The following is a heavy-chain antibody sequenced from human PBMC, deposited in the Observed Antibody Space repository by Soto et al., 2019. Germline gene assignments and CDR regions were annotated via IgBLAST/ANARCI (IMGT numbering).Heavy chain of an antibody. Sequence: PWGSLRLSCAASGFTFSSYGMHWVRQAPGKGLEWVAVISYDESNKYYADSVKGRFTISRDNSKNTLYLQMNSLRAEDTAVYYCAKFGGSGSYYNDFYMDGWGKGTTVTVSS. J-gene: IGHJ6*03. CDR3: AKFGGSGSYYNDFYMDG. V-gene: IGHV3-30*18. D-gene: IGHD3-10*01. CDR2: ISYDESNK. CDR1: GFTFSSYG.